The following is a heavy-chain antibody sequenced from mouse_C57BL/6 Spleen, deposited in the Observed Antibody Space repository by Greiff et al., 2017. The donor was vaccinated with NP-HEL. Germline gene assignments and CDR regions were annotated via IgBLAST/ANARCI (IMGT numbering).Heavy chain of an antibody. D-gene: IGHD2-4*01. J-gene: IGHJ2*01. CDR1: GGNMKNTD. CDR2: IDPAKGNT. CDR3: ARSGYDYDVPFDD. V-gene: IGHV14-3*01. Sequence: VQLKQSVAELVRPGASGKWSCTASGGNMKNTDRHWGKQRPEKGREGIGRIDPAKGNTKNAPKVQGKATINADTTYNTAYLQLSSLTSEDTAIYYCARSGYDYDVPFDDWGQGTTRTVSS.